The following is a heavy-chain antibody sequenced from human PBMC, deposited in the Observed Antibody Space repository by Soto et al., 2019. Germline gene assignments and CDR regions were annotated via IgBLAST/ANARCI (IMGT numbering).Heavy chain of an antibody. D-gene: IGHD5-12*01. V-gene: IGHV2-5*02. Sequence: SGPTLVNPTHTLTLTCTFSGFSLSTSGVGVGWIRQPPGKALDWLALMYWDEDKRYSPSLKSRLTITKDTSKNQVVLTMTNMDPVDTATYYCAHLNSGYYDANWFDPWGQGTLVTVSS. CDR3: AHLNSGYYDANWFDP. CDR2: MYWDEDK. CDR1: GFSLSTSGVG. J-gene: IGHJ5*02.